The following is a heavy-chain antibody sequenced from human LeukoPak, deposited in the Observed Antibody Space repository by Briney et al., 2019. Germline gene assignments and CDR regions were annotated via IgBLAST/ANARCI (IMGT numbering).Heavy chain of an antibody. CDR3: ARGGLPLDY. J-gene: IGHJ4*02. Sequence: SETLSLTCTVSGASFSSYYWNWIRQSPGKGLEWLGNIHYRGTTNYNPSLKNRVTLSLDTSKSQFVLKVTSVTAADTAVYYCARGGLPLDYWGQGTLVTVSS. CDR1: GASFSSYY. V-gene: IGHV4-59*13. CDR2: IHYRGTT. D-gene: IGHD5-18*01.